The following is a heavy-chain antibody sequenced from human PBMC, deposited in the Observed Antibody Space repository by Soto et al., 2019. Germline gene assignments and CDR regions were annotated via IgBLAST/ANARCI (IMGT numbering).Heavy chain of an antibody. D-gene: IGHD2-2*01. CDR3: ARGYCTTTICDPWFDP. J-gene: IGHJ5*02. Sequence: LGESLKISCQASGYAFTSYWIAWVRQMPGKGLEWMGIIYPGDSETRYSPSFQGQVTISADKSITTAYLQWSSLKASDTAMYFCARGYCTTTICDPWFDPWGQGTLVTVSS. V-gene: IGHV5-51*01. CDR2: IYPGDSET. CDR1: GYAFTSYW.